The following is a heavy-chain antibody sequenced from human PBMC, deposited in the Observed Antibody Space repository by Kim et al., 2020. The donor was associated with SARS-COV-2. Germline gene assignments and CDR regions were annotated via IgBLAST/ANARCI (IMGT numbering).Heavy chain of an antibody. V-gene: IGHV4-34*01. D-gene: IGHD3-22*01. J-gene: IGHJ4*02. CDR1: GGSFSGFY. Sequence: SETLSLTCTVYGGSFSGFYWSWIRQPPGKGLEWIGEINPSGGTTYSLSLKSRVTISIDTSKNQFSLKLSAVTAADTAIYYCASENSSGYTDSWGQGTLVTVSS. CDR3: ASENSSGYTDS. CDR2: INPSGGT.